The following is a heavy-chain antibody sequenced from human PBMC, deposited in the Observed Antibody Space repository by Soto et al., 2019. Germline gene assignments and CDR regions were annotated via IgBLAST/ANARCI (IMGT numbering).Heavy chain of an antibody. J-gene: IGHJ4*02. CDR3: AAYVVAPDY. Sequence: EVQLLESGGGLVQPGGSLRLSCAASGFTSNNYALSWVRQAPGKGLEWVSGITGSGTRTYYPDPVKGRFTMSRDNSKSTVYPQMNSLAYDDTAVYYCAAYVVAPDYWGQGTLVIVSS. CDR2: ITGSGTRT. CDR1: GFTSNNYA. V-gene: IGHV3-23*01. D-gene: IGHD3-10*02.